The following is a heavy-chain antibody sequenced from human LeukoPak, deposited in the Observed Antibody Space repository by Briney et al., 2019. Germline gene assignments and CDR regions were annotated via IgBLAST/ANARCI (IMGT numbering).Heavy chain of an antibody. J-gene: IGHJ4*02. CDR1: GFTFSSYA. D-gene: IGHD6-19*01. V-gene: IGHV3-30*07. CDR3: ANSIGVAGPVTPDFDY. CDR2: ISYDGSNK. Sequence: GGSLRLSCAASGFTFSSYAMHWVRQAPGKGLEWVAVISYDGSNKYYADPVKGRFTISRDNSKNTLYLQMNSLRAEDTAVYYCANSIGVAGPVTPDFDYWGQGTLVTVSS.